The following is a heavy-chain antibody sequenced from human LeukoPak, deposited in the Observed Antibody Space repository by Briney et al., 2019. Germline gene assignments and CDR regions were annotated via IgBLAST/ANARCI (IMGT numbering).Heavy chain of an antibody. CDR2: IHYTGNT. V-gene: IGHV4-59*01. Sequence: SETLSLTCTVSGGSISSYYWNWIRQPPGKALEWIGHIHYTGNTNYNPSLKSRVTISVDTSKNQFSLYLSSVTAADTAVYYCAISTVIAPEFDSWGQGTLVTVSS. D-gene: IGHD2-21*01. J-gene: IGHJ4*02. CDR1: GGSISSYY. CDR3: AISTVIAPEFDS.